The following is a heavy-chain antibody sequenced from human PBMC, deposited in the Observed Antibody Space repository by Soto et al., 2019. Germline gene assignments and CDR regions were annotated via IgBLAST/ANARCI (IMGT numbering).Heavy chain of an antibody. D-gene: IGHD3-22*01. CDR3: AKDTYYNDSSGYYTFDN. J-gene: IGHJ4*02. CDR1: GSTFSSYG. CDR2: ISYDGRNK. Sequence: AGSLRLSCAASGSTFSSYGMHWVRHAPGKGLEWVAVISYDGRNKRYVDSVKGRFTISRDNSKNTLDLQMNSLRAEDTAMYYCAKDTYYNDSSGYYTFDNWGQGTLVTVSS. V-gene: IGHV3-30*18.